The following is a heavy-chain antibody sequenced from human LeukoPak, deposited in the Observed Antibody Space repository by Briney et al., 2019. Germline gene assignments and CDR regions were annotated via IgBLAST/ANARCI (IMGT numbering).Heavy chain of an antibody. CDR1: GGSITSYY. D-gene: IGHD5-12*01. V-gene: IGHV4-59*08. CDR3: ARRGSGGYDLGYFDY. J-gene: IGHJ4*02. CDR2: IYYSGST. Sequence: SETLSLTCTVSGGSITSYYWSWIRQPPGKGLEWIGYIYYSGSTDYNPSLKSRVTMSVGTSRNQFSLRLSSVTAADTAVYYCARRGSGGYDLGYFDYWGQGSLVTVSS.